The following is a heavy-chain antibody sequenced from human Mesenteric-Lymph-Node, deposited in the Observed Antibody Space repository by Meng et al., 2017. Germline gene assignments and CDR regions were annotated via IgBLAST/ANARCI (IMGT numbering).Heavy chain of an antibody. CDR1: GYTFTSYG. CDR3: ARASYDFWSGYYYWFDP. J-gene: IGHJ5*02. V-gene: IGHV1-18*01. D-gene: IGHD3-3*01. CDR2: ISAYNGNT. Sequence: ASVKVSCKASGYTFTSYGISWVRQAPGQGLEWMGWISAYNGNTNYAQKLQGRVTMTTDTSTSTAYMELRSLRSDDTAVYYCARASYDFWSGYYYWFDPWGQGTLVTFYS.